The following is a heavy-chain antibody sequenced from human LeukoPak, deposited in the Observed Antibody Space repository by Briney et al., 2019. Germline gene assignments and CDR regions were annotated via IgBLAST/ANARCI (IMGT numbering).Heavy chain of an antibody. V-gene: IGHV3-21*01. J-gene: IGHJ4*02. Sequence: GGSLGLSCSASGFTFSSYSMNWVRQAPGKGLEWVSSISSSSSYIYYADSVKGRFTISRDNAKNSLYLQMNSLRAEDTAVCYCWGIAVAGTLDYWGQGTLVTVSS. D-gene: IGHD6-19*01. CDR2: ISSSSSYI. CDR1: GFTFSSYS. CDR3: WGIAVAGTLDY.